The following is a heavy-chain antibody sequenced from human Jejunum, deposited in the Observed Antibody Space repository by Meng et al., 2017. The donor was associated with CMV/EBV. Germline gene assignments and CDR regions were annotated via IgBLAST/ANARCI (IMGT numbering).Heavy chain of an antibody. V-gene: IGHV3-53*01. CDR2: LYTGGSS. J-gene: IGHJ4*02. CDR3: AKGEGRPHYYFDY. CDR1: GFTVNSIY. Sequence: GFTVNSIYLSWVRQAPGKGLEWVSTLYTGGSSFYRDSVEGRFVISRDTSKNTLYLQMNSLRPEDTAIYYCAKGEGRPHYYFDYWGQGTLVTVSS. D-gene: IGHD1-26*01.